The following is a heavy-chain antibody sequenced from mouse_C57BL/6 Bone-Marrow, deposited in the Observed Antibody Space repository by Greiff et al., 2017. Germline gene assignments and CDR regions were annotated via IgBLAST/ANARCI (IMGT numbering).Heavy chain of an antibody. V-gene: IGHV1-75*01. CDR3: ARSDYGSSYGFAY. J-gene: IGHJ3*01. CDR2: IFPGSGST. Sequence: VQLQESGPELVKPGASVKISCKASGYTFTDYYINWVKQRPGQGLEWIGWIFPGSGSTYYNEKFKGKATLTVDKSSSTAYMLLSSLTSEDSAVYFCARSDYGSSYGFAYWGQGTLVTVSA. CDR1: GYTFTDYY. D-gene: IGHD1-1*01.